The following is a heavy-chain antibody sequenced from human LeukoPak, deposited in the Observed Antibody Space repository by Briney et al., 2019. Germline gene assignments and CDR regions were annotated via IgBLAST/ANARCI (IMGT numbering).Heavy chain of an antibody. CDR1: GFTFSSYS. V-gene: IGHV3-21*01. Sequence: PGGSLRLSCAASGFTFSSYSMNWVRQAPGKGLEWVSSISSSSSYIYYADSVKGRFTISRDNSKNTLYLQMNSLRAEDTAVYYCARRRGTYYLADEFDYWGQGTLVTVSS. J-gene: IGHJ4*02. CDR3: ARRRGTYYLADEFDY. D-gene: IGHD3-10*01. CDR2: ISSSSSYI.